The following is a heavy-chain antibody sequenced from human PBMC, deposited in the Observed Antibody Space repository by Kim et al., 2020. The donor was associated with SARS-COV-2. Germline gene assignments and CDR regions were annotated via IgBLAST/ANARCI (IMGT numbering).Heavy chain of an antibody. D-gene: IGHD6-6*01. Sequence: SVKVSCKASGGTFSSYAISWVRQAPGQGLEWMGGIIPIFGTANYAQKFQGRVTITADESTSTAYMELSSLRSEDTAVYYCARVPYSSSSGHYYYYGMDVWGQGTTVTVSS. CDR2: IIPIFGTA. V-gene: IGHV1-69*13. CDR3: ARVPYSSSSGHYYYYGMDV. J-gene: IGHJ6*02. CDR1: GGTFSSYA.